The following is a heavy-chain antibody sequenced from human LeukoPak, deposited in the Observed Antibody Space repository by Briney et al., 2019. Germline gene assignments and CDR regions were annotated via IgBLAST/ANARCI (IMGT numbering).Heavy chain of an antibody. J-gene: IGHJ6*03. CDR3: ARTRWDCSGGSCYSWYYYYYMDV. CDR1: GGSVSSGSYC. CDR2: IYYSGST. V-gene: IGHV4-61*01. D-gene: IGHD2-15*01. Sequence: SETLSLTCTVSGGSVSSGSYCWSWIRQPPGKGLEWIGYIYYSGSTYYNPSLKSRVTISVDTSKNQFSLKLSSVTAADTAVYYCARTRWDCSGGSCYSWYYYYYMDVWGKGTTVTVSS.